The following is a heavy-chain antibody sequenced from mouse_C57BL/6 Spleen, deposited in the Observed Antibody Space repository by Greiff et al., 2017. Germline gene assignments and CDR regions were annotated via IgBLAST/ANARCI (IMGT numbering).Heavy chain of an antibody. J-gene: IGHJ2*01. CDR2: INPSSGYT. CDR3: ARSGANWDDYFDY. CDR1: GYTFTSYW. V-gene: IGHV1-7*01. Sequence: VNLVESGAELAKPGASVKLSCKASGYTFTSYWMHWVKQRPGQGLEWIGYINPSSGYTKYNQKFKDKATLTADKSSSTAYMQLSSLTYEDSAVYYCARSGANWDDYFDYWGQGTTLTVSS. D-gene: IGHD4-1*01.